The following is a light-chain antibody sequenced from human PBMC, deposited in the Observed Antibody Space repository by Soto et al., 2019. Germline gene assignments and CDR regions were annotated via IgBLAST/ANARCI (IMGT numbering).Light chain of an antibody. CDR1: QSISNH. CDR3: LET. Sequence: DIVLTQSPATLSLSPVERATLSCRASQSISNHLAWYQKKPGQAPRLLIYDASNRATGIPARFSGSGSGTDFTLTISSLEPEDFAVYYRLETSGQGTKLEIK. V-gene: IGKV3-11*01. J-gene: IGKJ2*01. CDR2: DAS.